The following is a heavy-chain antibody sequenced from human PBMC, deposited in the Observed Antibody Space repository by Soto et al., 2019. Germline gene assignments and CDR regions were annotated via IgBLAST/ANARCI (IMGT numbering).Heavy chain of an antibody. D-gene: IGHD3-10*01. CDR1: GGSISSSSYY. Sequence: QLQLQESGPGLVKPSETLSLTCTVSGGSISSSSYYWGWISQPPGKGLEWIGRIYYSGSTYYNPSLKSRVTISVDTSKNQFSLKLSSVTAADTAVHYCATLWGQDWGQGTLVTVSS. J-gene: IGHJ4*02. V-gene: IGHV4-39*01. CDR2: IYYSGST. CDR3: ATLWGQD.